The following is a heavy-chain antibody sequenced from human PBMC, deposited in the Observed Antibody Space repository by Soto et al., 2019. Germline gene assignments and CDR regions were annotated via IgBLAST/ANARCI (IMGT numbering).Heavy chain of an antibody. CDR2: ISYDGSNK. CDR3: ARDRNSYGYGSLY. Sequence: GVSLRLSCAASGFTFSSYAMHWVRQAPGKGLEWVAVISYDGSNKYYADSVKGRFTISRDNSKNTLYLQMNSLRAEDTAVYYCARDRNSYGYGSLYWGQGTLVTVSS. CDR1: GFTFSSYA. J-gene: IGHJ4*02. V-gene: IGHV3-30-3*01. D-gene: IGHD5-18*01.